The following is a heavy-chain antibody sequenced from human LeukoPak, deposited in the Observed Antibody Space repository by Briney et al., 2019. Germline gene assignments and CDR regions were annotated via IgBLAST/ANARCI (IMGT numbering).Heavy chain of an antibody. Sequence: SETLSLTCIVSGGSISTYYWSWIRQPPGKGLEWIGYIYYSGSPNYNPSLKSRVTISVDTSKNQFSLRLTSVTAADTAVYYCARVSIFGVVRMDVWGKGTTVTVSS. V-gene: IGHV4-59*01. J-gene: IGHJ6*04. CDR3: ARVSIFGVVRMDV. CDR1: GGSISTYY. D-gene: IGHD3-3*01. CDR2: IYYSGSP.